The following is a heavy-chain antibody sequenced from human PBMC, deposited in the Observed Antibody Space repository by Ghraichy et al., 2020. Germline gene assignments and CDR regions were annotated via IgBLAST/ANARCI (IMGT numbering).Heavy chain of an antibody. CDR3: ARTFYYDTISYDHLDY. CDR1: GGSVSSGRYY. V-gene: IGHV4-61*01. D-gene: IGHD3-22*01. CDR2: IYSSGNT. Sequence: SETLSLTCTVSGGSVSSGRYYWSWIRQPPGKGLEWIGYIYSSGNTNYNPSLKSRVTISVDTPKNQFSLKLSSVTAADTAVYYCARTFYYDTISYDHLDYWGQGTLVTVSS. J-gene: IGHJ4*02.